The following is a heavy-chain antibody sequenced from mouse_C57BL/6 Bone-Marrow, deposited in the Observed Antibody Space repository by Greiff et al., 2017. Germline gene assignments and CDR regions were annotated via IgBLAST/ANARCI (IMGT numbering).Heavy chain of an antibody. CDR3: AHTVVETYYAMDY. CDR1: GYTFSSYW. CDR2: ILPGSGST. V-gene: IGHV1-9*01. D-gene: IGHD1-1*01. Sequence: QVQLQQSGAELMKPGASVKISCKATGYTFSSYWLEWVKQRPGHGLEWIGEILPGSGSTNYNEKFKGKATFTAETSSNTAYMQLSSLTSEDSAVYYCAHTVVETYYAMDYWGQGTSVTVSS. J-gene: IGHJ4*01.